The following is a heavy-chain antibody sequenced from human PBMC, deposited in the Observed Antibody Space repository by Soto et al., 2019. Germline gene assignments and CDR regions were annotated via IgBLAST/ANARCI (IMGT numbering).Heavy chain of an antibody. CDR2: ISWNSGSI. J-gene: IGHJ6*02. CDR1: GFTFDDYA. CDR3: AKDKGATAPSYGMDV. V-gene: IGHV3-9*01. Sequence: GGSLRLSCAASGFTFDDYAMHWVRQAPGKGLEWVSGISWNSGSIGYADSVKGRFTISRDNAKNSLYLQMNSLRAEDTALYYCAKDKGATAPSYGMDVWGQGPTMTLYS. D-gene: IGHD5-18*01.